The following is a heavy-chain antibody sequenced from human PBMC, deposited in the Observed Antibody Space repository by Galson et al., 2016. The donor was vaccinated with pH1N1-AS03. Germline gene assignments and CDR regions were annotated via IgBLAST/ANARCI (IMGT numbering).Heavy chain of an antibody. Sequence: SVKVSCKASGGTFGNYAISWMRQAPGQGLEWMGGIHPIFGTPSYAQKFRGRLTVTADDSTSAAYMELSSLTSEDTAIYYCARDRHYDSSGRYFYESEHWGQGTLVIVSS. V-gene: IGHV1-69*13. J-gene: IGHJ4*02. CDR3: ARDRHYDSSGRYFYESEH. D-gene: IGHD3-22*01. CDR2: IHPIFGTP. CDR1: GGTFGNYA.